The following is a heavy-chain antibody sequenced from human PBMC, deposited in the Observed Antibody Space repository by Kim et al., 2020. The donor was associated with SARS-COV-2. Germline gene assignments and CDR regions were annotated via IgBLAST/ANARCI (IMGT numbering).Heavy chain of an antibody. J-gene: IGHJ6*02. D-gene: IGHD3-10*01. CDR1: GGSISSYY. CDR3: ARGGYYGSGSPPGGMDV. CDR2: IYYSGST. V-gene: IGHV4-59*01. Sequence: SETLSLTCTVSGGSISSYYWSWIRQPPGKGLEWIGYIYYSGSTNYNPSLKSRVTISVDTSKNQFSLKLSSVTAADTAVYYCARGGYYGSGSPPGGMDVWGQGTTVTVSS.